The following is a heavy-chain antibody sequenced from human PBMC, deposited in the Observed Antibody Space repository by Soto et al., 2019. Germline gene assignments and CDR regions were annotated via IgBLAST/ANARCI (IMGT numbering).Heavy chain of an antibody. CDR2: TYYRSKWYN. V-gene: IGHV6-1*01. D-gene: IGHD6-6*01. CDR1: GDSVSSNSAA. J-gene: IGHJ6*02. Sequence: SQTLSLTCVISGDSVSSNSAAWNWIRQSPSRGLEWLGRTYYRSKWYNDYAVSVKSRITINPDTSKNKFSLQLNSVTPEDTAVYYCARDSSSSDYYYYYGMDVWGQGTTVTVSS. CDR3: ARDSSSSDYYYYYGMDV.